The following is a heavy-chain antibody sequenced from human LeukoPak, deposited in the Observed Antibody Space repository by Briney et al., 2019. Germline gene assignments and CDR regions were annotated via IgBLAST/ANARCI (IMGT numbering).Heavy chain of an antibody. V-gene: IGHV1-8*01. D-gene: IGHD1-7*01. CDR3: ATTNYRLPFDS. J-gene: IGHJ4*02. Sequence: ASVKVSCKASGYTFTNYDINWVRQASGQGLEWIGYMTPKNGNTGYAQRFQGRVTMTRDTSISTAYMELSSLRSEDTAVYYCATTNYRLPFDSWGQGTPVTVSS. CDR2: MTPKNGNT. CDR1: GYTFTNYD.